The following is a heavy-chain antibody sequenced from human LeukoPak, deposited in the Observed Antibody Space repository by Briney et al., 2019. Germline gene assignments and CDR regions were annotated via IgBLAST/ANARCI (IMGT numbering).Heavy chain of an antibody. Sequence: GRSLRLSCAASGFTFDDYAMHWVRQAPGKGLEWVSGISWNSGTIGYADSVKGRFTISRDNAKNSLYLQMNSLRAEDTAVYYCARDRYNYYDSSGYYPFFDYWGQGTLVTVSS. CDR3: ARDRYNYYDSSGYYPFFDY. J-gene: IGHJ4*02. V-gene: IGHV3-9*01. CDR2: ISWNSGTI. CDR1: GFTFDDYA. D-gene: IGHD3-22*01.